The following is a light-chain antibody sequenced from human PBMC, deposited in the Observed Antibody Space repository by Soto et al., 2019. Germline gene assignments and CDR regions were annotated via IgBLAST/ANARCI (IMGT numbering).Light chain of an antibody. CDR3: QQTYSTPPT. J-gene: IGKJ1*01. Sequence: IRLNQSPSSVSSSVGDRVTITCRASQGISTYLNWYQQKAGLAPKLLIYAASSLQSGVPSRFSGSGSGTDFTLTISSLQPEDFATYYCQQTYSTPPTFGQGTKVDIK. CDR1: QGISTY. CDR2: AAS. V-gene: IGKV1-39*01.